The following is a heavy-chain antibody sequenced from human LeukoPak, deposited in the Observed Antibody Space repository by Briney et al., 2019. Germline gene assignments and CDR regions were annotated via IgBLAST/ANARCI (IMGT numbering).Heavy chain of an antibody. CDR3: VRHGSGYTSSWYCPLDY. V-gene: IGHV4-39*01. CDR2: IYYSGIT. Sequence: KPSETLSLTCAVSGGSITTGIYYWGWIRQPPGKGLEWIGNIYYSGITHYNPSFESRLTISVDTSKNQFSLKLSSVTAADTAVYYCVRHGSGYTSSWYCPLDYWGQGTLVTVPS. CDR1: GGSITTGIYY. D-gene: IGHD6-13*01. J-gene: IGHJ4*02.